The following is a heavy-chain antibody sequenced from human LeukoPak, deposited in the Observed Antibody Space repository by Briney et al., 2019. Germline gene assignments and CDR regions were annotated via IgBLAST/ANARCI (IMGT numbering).Heavy chain of an antibody. CDR2: IYSGGSI. D-gene: IGHD3-9*01. V-gene: IGHV3-66*01. Sequence: PGGSLRLSCAASGFTVSSSYMSWVRQAPGRGLEWVSVIYSGGSIYYADSVKDRYTISRDYSKNTLYLQMNSLRAEDTAVYYCARAQGPQEYRLRYAYYFDYWGQGTLVTVSS. CDR3: ARAQGPQEYRLRYAYYFDY. CDR1: GFTVSSSY. J-gene: IGHJ4*02.